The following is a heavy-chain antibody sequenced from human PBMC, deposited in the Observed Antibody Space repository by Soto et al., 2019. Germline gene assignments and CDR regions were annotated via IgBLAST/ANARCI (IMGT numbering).Heavy chain of an antibody. J-gene: IGHJ6*02. CDR1: GFTVGSYG. V-gene: IGHV3-74*01. D-gene: IGHD2-21*01. CDR3: AHQRGLFTVQQAHVYYYCGTDV. Sequence: GSLRLSCAASGFTVGSYGMHWVRQAPGKGLVWVARINWDGSSTSYADSVKGRFTTSRDNAKNTLYLQMNSLRAEDTAVYYCAHQRGLFTVQQAHVYYYCGTDVWGQGTTVNASS. CDR2: INWDGSST.